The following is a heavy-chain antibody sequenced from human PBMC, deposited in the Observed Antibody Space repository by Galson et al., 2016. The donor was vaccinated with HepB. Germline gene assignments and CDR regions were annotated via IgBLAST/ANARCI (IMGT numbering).Heavy chain of an antibody. CDR3: ARGAPSGYRYYIDS. V-gene: IGHV4-31*11. J-gene: IGHJ4*02. CDR1: GGSITSGGYS. CDR2: IYYSGSP. D-gene: IGHD3-22*01. Sequence: TLSLTCAVSGGSITSGGYSWSWIRQPSGKGLEWLGYIYYSGSPYYNPSLKSRVTISLDTSKSQLSLNLSSVTAADTAVYYCARGAPSGYRYYIDSWGQGILVTVSS.